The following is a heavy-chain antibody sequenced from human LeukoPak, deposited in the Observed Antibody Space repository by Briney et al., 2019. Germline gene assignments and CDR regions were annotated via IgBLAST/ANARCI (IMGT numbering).Heavy chain of an antibody. CDR3: ARGGRHSYGPRPFDY. D-gene: IGHD5-18*01. J-gene: IGHJ4*02. V-gene: IGHV4-34*01. CDR2: INHSGST. Sequence: SETLSLTCAVYGGSFSGYYWSWNRQPPGKGLEWIGEINHSGSTNYNPSLKSRVTISVDTSKNQFSLKLSSVTAADTAVYYCARGGRHSYGPRPFDYWGQGTLVTVSS. CDR1: GGSFSGYY.